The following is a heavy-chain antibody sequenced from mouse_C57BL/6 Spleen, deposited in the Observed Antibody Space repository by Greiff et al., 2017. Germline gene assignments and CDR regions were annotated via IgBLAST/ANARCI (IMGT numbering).Heavy chain of an antibody. CDR1: GYTFTSYW. Sequence: QVQLQQPGAELVRPGSSVKLSCKASGYTFTSYWMDWVKQRPGQGLEWIGNIYPSDSETHYTQKFKDKATLTVDKSSSTAYMQLSSLTSEYSAVYYCTSHNYDYPFGVWGTGTTVTVSS. D-gene: IGHD2-4*01. V-gene: IGHV1-61*01. J-gene: IGHJ1*03. CDR3: TSHNYDYPFGV. CDR2: IYPSDSET.